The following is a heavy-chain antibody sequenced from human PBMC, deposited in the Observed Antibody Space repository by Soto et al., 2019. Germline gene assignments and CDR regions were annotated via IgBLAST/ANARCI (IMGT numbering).Heavy chain of an antibody. CDR2: ISPMFGAG. D-gene: IGHD3-9*01. Sequence: QVQLVQSGAEMKKPGSSVKVSCQSSGGTFNTYAMNWVRQAPGQGPEWMGDISPMFGAGNYAPKFQDRVTITADESTGTSYMQLSSLTSEDTALYFCAREVQVDTPDFVYWGQGTLVTVSS. CDR3: AREVQVDTPDFVY. J-gene: IGHJ4*02. CDR1: GGTFNTYA. V-gene: IGHV1-69*19.